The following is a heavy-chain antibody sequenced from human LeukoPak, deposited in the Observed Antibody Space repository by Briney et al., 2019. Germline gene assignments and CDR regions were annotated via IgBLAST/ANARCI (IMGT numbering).Heavy chain of an antibody. D-gene: IGHD1-26*01. CDR2: ISGSGGST. V-gene: IGHV3-23*01. CDR3: ARNSGSYYSSHLWYYYYYMDV. Sequence: GGSLRLSCAASGFTFSSCAMSWVRQAPGKGLEWVSAISGSGGSTYYADSVKGRFTISRDNSKNTLYLQMNSLRAEDTAVYYCARNSGSYYSSHLWYYYYYMDVWGKGTTVTVSS. CDR1: GFTFSSCA. J-gene: IGHJ6*03.